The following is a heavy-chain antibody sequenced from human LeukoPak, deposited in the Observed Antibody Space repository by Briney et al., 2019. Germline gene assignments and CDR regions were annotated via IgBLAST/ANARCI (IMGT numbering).Heavy chain of an antibody. D-gene: IGHD3-22*01. CDR2: IKEDGSEE. CDR1: GFTFSSYW. Sequence: GGSLRLSCAASGFTFSSYWMTWVRQAPGEGLECVANIKEDGSEEYYVDSVKGRFSISRDNAKNSLHLQMNSLRAEDTAVYYCARDWLAGNPYHAFDLWGKGTMVTVSS. CDR3: ARDWLAGNPYHAFDL. V-gene: IGHV3-7*01. J-gene: IGHJ3*01.